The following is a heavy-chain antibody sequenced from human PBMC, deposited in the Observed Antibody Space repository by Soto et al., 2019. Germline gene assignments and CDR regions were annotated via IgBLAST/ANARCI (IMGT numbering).Heavy chain of an antibody. D-gene: IGHD6-19*01. CDR3: ARGGYSAGWTYGMDV. V-gene: IGHV3-33*01. CDR1: GFTFNTYG. CDR2: IWYDGSNN. J-gene: IGHJ6*02. Sequence: QVQLVESGGGEVQPGRSLRLSCAASGFTFNTYGMHWVRQAPGKGLEWVAVIWYDGSNNYYADSVKGRFTISRDNSKNTLYLEMNSLRHEDTAVYHCARGGYSAGWTYGMDVWGQGTTVTVS.